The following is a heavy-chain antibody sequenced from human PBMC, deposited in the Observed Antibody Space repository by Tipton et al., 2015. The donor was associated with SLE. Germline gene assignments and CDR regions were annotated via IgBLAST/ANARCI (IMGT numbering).Heavy chain of an antibody. V-gene: IGHV4-59*12. Sequence: TLSLTCLLSGGSISSYYWAWIRQTPGKGLEWIGYISYRRITDFNPSLKGRVAIPVDTSKNQFSLKLSSVTAADTAVYYCASYTWSSSWGSWFDPWGQGTLVTVSS. D-gene: IGHD6-13*01. CDR1: GGSISSYY. CDR3: ASYTWSSSWGSWFDP. CDR2: ISYRRIT. J-gene: IGHJ5*02.